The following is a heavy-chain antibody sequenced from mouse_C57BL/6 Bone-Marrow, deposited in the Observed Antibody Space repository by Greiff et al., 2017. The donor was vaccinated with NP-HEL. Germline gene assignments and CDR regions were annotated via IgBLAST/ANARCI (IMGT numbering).Heavy chain of an antibody. J-gene: IGHJ2*01. CDR3: ARWRRGLGNFDY. Sequence: QVQLQQPGTELVKPGASVKLSCKASGYTFTSYWMHWVKQRPGQGLEWIGNINPSNGGTNYNEKFKSKATLTVDKSSSTAYMQLSSLTSEDSAVDYCARWRRGLGNFDYWGQGTTLTVSS. V-gene: IGHV1-53*01. CDR2: INPSNGGT. CDR1: GYTFTSYW. D-gene: IGHD3-1*01.